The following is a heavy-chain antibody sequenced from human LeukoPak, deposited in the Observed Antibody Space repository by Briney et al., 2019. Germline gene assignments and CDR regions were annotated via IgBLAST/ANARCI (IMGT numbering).Heavy chain of an antibody. J-gene: IGHJ4*02. CDR3: ARRRYYGDFDY. Sequence: ASVRVSCKASGYTFPSYFMHWVRQAPGQGLEWMGIINPTGGSTTYAQKFQGRVTMTRDTTKNQFSLRLSSVTAADTAVYYCARRRYYGDFDYWGQGTLVTVSS. V-gene: IGHV1-46*01. CDR2: INPTGGST. CDR1: GYTFPSYF. D-gene: IGHD1-26*01.